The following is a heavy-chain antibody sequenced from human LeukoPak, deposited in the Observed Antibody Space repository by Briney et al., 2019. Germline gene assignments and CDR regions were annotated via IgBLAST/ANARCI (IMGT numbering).Heavy chain of an antibody. CDR3: ARIGPSGSGSYFFLDP. J-gene: IGHJ5*02. Sequence: GGSLRLSCAASGFTFSAYWMHWVRQAPGMGLVWVSRIDDDGSGASYADSVKGRFTISRDNARNTLYLQMNSLRAEDTALYYCARIGPSGSGSYFFLDPWGQGTPVTVSS. D-gene: IGHD3-10*01. CDR2: IDDDGSGA. CDR1: GFTFSAYW. V-gene: IGHV3-74*01.